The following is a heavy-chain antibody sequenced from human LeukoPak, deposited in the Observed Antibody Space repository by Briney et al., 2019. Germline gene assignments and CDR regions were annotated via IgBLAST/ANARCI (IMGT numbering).Heavy chain of an antibody. CDR2: INHSGST. D-gene: IGHD3-3*01. CDR1: GGSSSGYY. V-gene: IGHV4-34*01. Sequence: SETLSLTCAVHGGSSSGYYWSWIRQPPGKGLEWIGGINHSGSTNYNPSLKSRVTISVDTSKNQFSLKLSSVTAADTAVYYCARDVWSGSNDAFDIWGQGTMVTVSS. CDR3: ARDVWSGSNDAFDI. J-gene: IGHJ3*02.